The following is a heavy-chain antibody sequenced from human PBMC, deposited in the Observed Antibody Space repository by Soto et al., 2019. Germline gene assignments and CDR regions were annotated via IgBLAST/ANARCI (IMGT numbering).Heavy chain of an antibody. Sequence: EVQLVESGGVVVQPGGSLRLSCAASGFTFDDYTMHWVRQAPGKGLEWVALISGDGGSTDYADSVKGRFTISRDNSKNSLYLQMNSLRTEDTALYYCASEYSSSSFDYWGQGTLVTVSS. CDR3: ASEYSSSSFDY. D-gene: IGHD6-6*01. CDR2: ISGDGGST. V-gene: IGHV3-43*01. J-gene: IGHJ4*02. CDR1: GFTFDDYT.